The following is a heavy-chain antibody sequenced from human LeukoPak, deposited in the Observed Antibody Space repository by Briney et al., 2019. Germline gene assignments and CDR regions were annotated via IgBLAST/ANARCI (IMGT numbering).Heavy chain of an antibody. J-gene: IGHJ4*02. D-gene: IGHD3-3*01. Sequence: SETLSLTCSVSGGSISSYYWSWIRQPPGKGLEWIGYIYYSGSTNYNPSLKSRVTISVDTSTNQFSLKLRSVTAADTAVYYCARGSPAIFGVVIMNFGVDYWGQGALVTVSS. V-gene: IGHV4-59*01. CDR3: ARGSPAIFGVVIMNFGVDY. CDR1: GGSISSYY. CDR2: IYYSGST.